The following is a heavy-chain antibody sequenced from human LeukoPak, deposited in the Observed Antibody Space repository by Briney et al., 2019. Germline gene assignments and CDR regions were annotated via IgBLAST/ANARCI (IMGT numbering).Heavy chain of an antibody. CDR3: ARSSSGWYIDY. CDR1: GYTFTAYY. CDR2: INPNSGGT. J-gene: IGHJ4*02. V-gene: IGHV1-2*02. D-gene: IGHD6-19*01. Sequence: SVKVSFKASGYTFTAYYLHWVRQAPGQGREWMGCINPNSGGTDYAQKFQGRITMTRDQSLSTAYIDLSSLRYDDTAVYYCARSSSGWYIDYWRQGTIVTVSS.